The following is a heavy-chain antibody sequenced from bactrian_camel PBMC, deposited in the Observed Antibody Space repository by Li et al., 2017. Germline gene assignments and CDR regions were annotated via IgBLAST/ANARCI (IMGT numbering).Heavy chain of an antibody. D-gene: IGHD4*01. J-gene: IGHJ4*01. Sequence: VQLVESGGDLVQPGGSLRLSCAASGFTLSTNVMSWVRQAPGKGLEWVSFIINDGSSTTYADSVKGRFTISRDNAKNTLYLQMDSLKPEDTAVYYCARSYYGDYGVPINWGQGTQVTVS. CDR1: GFTLSTNV. CDR3: ARSYYGDYGVPIN. CDR2: IINDGSST. V-gene: IGHV3S42*01.